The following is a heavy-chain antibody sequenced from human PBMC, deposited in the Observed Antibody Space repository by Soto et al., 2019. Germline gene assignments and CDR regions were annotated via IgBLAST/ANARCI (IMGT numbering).Heavy chain of an antibody. Sequence: GGSLRLSCAASGFTVSSNYMSWVRQAPGKGLEWVSVIYSGGSTYYADSVKGRFTISRDNSKNTLYLQMNSLRAEDTAVYYCARDREHCSGGSCYVFFDYWGQGTLVTVSS. CDR3: ARDREHCSGGSCYVFFDY. J-gene: IGHJ4*02. D-gene: IGHD2-15*01. V-gene: IGHV3-53*01. CDR1: GFTVSSNY. CDR2: IYSGGST.